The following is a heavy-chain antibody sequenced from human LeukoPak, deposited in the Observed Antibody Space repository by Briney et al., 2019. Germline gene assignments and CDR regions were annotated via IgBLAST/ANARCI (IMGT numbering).Heavy chain of an antibody. D-gene: IGHD2-2*01. CDR3: ARGQVPAARGYNWFDP. CDR2: INARGDT. Sequence: PSDTLSLTCAVYGWSFNDYYWNWIRQPPRKGLEWIGEINARGDTNYNPSLKSRVNISVDTSKKQFSLRLTSMIAADTALYYCARGQVPAARGYNWFDPWGQGTLVTVSS. V-gene: IGHV4-34*01. J-gene: IGHJ5*02. CDR1: GWSFNDYY.